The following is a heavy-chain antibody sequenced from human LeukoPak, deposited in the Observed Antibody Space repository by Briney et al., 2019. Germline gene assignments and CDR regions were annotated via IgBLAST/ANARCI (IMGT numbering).Heavy chain of an antibody. Sequence: GASVKVSCKASGGTFISYVISWVREAPGQGLEWVGGIIPIFGTANYAQKFQGRVTITADESTSTAYMELSSLRSYDTAVYYCARGPFLEWLLYWGQGTLVTVSS. J-gene: IGHJ4*02. CDR3: ARGPFLEWLLY. V-gene: IGHV1-69*13. D-gene: IGHD3-3*02. CDR1: GGTFISYV. CDR2: IIPIFGTA.